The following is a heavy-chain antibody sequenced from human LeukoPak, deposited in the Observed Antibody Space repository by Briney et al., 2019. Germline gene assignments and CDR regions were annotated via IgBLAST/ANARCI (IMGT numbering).Heavy chain of an antibody. CDR3: ARAGWYSSSWYYWFDP. J-gene: IGHJ5*02. V-gene: IGHV4-39*01. CDR2: IYHSGST. Sequence: PSETLSLTCTVSGGSISGSSYYWGWIRQPPGKGLEWIASIYHSGSTYYNPSLSSRVTISVDTSKNQVSLKLSSVSAADTAVYYCARAGWYSSSWYYWFDPWGQGTLVTVSS. CDR1: GGSISGSSYY. D-gene: IGHD6-13*01.